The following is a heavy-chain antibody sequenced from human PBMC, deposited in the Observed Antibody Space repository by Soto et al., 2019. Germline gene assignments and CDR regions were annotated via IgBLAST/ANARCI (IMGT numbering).Heavy chain of an antibody. V-gene: IGHV3-15*01. J-gene: IGHJ4*02. CDR2: IKSKTDGGTT. Sequence: EVQLVESGGGLVKPGGSLRLSCAASGFTFSNAWMSWVRQAPGKGLEWVGRIKSKTDGGTTDYAAPVKGRFTISRDDSNNTLYLQMNSLNTEDTAVYYGTTGVSSGYDFDYWGQGTLVTVSS. CDR3: TTGVSSGYDFDY. D-gene: IGHD5-12*01. CDR1: GFTFSNAW.